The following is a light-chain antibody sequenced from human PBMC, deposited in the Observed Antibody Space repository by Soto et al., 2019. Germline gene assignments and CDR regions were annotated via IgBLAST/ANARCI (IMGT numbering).Light chain of an antibody. CDR3: QTYDSRLSGFV. CDR1: IVARYD. CDR2: GNI. J-gene: IGLJ1*01. V-gene: IGLV1-40*01. Sequence: QSVLTQPPSVSGAPGQRVTISCPGNIVARYDVHWYQQLPGTAPKLLIYGNINRPSGVPDRFSASKSGTSASLAITGLQAEDEADYYCQTYDSRLSGFVFGTGTKVTVL.